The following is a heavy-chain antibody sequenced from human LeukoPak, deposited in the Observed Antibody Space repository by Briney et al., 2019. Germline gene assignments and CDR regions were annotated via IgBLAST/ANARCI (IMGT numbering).Heavy chain of an antibody. CDR3: AKDMRGDDILTLDY. V-gene: IGHV3-9*01. CDR1: AFTFDDYA. D-gene: IGHD3-9*01. CDR2: ISWNSGSI. J-gene: IGHJ4*02. Sequence: PRRSLRLSCAASAFTFDDYAMHWVRQAPGEGLEWVSGISWNSGSIGYADSVRGRFTISTDNAKNSLYLQMNSLRAEDTALYFCAKDMRGDDILTLDYWGQATLVTVSA.